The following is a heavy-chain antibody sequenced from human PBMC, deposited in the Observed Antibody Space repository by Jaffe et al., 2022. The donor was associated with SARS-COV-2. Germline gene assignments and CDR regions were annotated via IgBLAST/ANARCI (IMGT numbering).Heavy chain of an antibody. V-gene: IGHV3-74*01. CDR1: GFPFRSYW. CDR3: VRVGLGWVAFDS. Sequence: EVQLVESGGGLVQPGESLRLSCAASGFPFRSYWLHWVRQVPGKGLVWVARINQDGSKRDYAESVKGRATISRDNAKSTVSLEISALSVDDTAVYYCVRVGLGWVAFDSWGQGTLVTVSS. J-gene: IGHJ4*02. D-gene: IGHD6-19*01. CDR2: INQDGSKR.